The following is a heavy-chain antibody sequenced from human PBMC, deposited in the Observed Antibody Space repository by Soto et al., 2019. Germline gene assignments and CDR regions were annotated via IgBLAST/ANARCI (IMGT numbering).Heavy chain of an antibody. CDR2: ISSNGGST. Sequence: GSLRLSCSSSGFTFSSYAMHWVRQAPGKGLEYVSAISSNGGSTYYADSVKGRFTISRDNSKNTLYLQMSSLRAEDTDVYYCVKMNGNPHFDYWGQGTLVTVSS. D-gene: IGHD1-1*01. CDR3: VKMNGNPHFDY. V-gene: IGHV3-64D*06. CDR1: GFTFSSYA. J-gene: IGHJ4*02.